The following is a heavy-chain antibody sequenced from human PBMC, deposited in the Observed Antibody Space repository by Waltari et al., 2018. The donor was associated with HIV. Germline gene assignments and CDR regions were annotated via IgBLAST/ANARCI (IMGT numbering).Heavy chain of an antibody. CDR2: IRCKPNSYAT. Sequence: EVQLVESGGGLVQPGGSLKLSCAASGFSFSGSAMHWVRQASGKGLEWVGRIRCKPNSYATAYAESLKGRFTISRDDSKNTAYLQMNSLKTEDTAVYYCTKSVGDSARGWFDPWGQGALVTVSS. V-gene: IGHV3-73*01. D-gene: IGHD4-17*01. CDR3: TKSVGDSARGWFDP. J-gene: IGHJ5*02. CDR1: GFSFSGSA.